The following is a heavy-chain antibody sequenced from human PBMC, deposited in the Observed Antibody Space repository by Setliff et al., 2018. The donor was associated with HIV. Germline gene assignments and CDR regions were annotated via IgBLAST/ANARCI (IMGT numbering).Heavy chain of an antibody. J-gene: IGHJ5*02. Sequence: PSETLSLTCTVSGGSISSYCWNWIRQPPGKGLEWIGYIFASGSSLYNPSLQSRVSIAIDTSKNQCSLKLSSVTAADTAVYYCARRIDNSGSLPAKNWFDTWGQGRLVTVSS. CDR1: GGSISSYC. V-gene: IGHV4-4*09. CDR3: ARRIDNSGSLPAKNWFDT. D-gene: IGHD3-10*01. CDR2: IFASGSS.